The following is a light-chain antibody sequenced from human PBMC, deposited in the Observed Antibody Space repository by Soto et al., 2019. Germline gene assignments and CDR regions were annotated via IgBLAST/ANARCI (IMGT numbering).Light chain of an antibody. J-gene: IGKJ2*01. CDR1: QSINAY. Sequence: DLPMTQSPSSLSASVGDRVTMSCRASQSINAYLTWYQQKPGEAPRLLIYGASSLQSGVPSRFSGSGSGTDFTLTISSLQPEDFAVYYCQQSYSIPFTFGQGTKLEIK. CDR2: GAS. V-gene: IGKV1-39*01. CDR3: QQSYSIPFT.